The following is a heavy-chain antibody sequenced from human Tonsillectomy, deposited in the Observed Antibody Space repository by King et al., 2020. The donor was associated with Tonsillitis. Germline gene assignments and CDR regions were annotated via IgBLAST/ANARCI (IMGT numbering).Heavy chain of an antibody. CDR2: IIDSGDST. V-gene: IGHV3-23*04. Sequence: EVQLVESGGGLVQPGESLRLSCAASGFTFNRFAMSWVRQAPGKGLECVSAIIDSGDSTYYADSVKVRFTISRDNSRSTLYLQMNSLTAEDPAVYYCAKDRVATGTEFDYWGQGTLVTVSS. CDR3: AKDRVATGTEFDY. D-gene: IGHD1-1*01. CDR1: GFTFNRFA. J-gene: IGHJ4*02.